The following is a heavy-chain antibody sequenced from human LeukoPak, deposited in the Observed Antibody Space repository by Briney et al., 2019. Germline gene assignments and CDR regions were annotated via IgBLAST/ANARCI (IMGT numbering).Heavy chain of an antibody. Sequence: ASVKVSCKASGYTFTSYDINWVRQATGQGLEWMGWMNPNSGNTGYAQKFQGRVTMTRNTSISTAYMELSSLRPEDTAVYYCASRSYDYVWGSYSLADYWGQGTLVTVSS. J-gene: IGHJ4*02. CDR3: ASRSYDYVWGSYSLADY. CDR1: GYTFTSYD. V-gene: IGHV1-8*01. CDR2: MNPNSGNT. D-gene: IGHD3-16*01.